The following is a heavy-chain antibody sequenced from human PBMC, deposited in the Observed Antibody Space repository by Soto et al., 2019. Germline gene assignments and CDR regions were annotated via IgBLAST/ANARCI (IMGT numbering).Heavy chain of an antibody. CDR2: ISGSGGST. CDR1: GFTFSSYA. CDR3: AKWVRIAVAGMAD. J-gene: IGHJ4*02. V-gene: IGHV3-23*01. D-gene: IGHD6-19*01. Sequence: XVSLLLSCAASGFTFSSYAMSWVRQAPGKGLEWVSAISGSGGSTYYADSVKGRFTISRDNSKNTLYLQMNSLRAEDTAVYYCAKWVRIAVAGMADWGQGTLVTVSS.